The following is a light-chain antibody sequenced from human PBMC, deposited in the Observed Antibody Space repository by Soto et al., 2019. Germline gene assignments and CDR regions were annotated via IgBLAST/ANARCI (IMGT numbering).Light chain of an antibody. V-gene: IGKV3-15*01. CDR1: QSVGNY. J-gene: IGKJ1*01. CDR2: GAS. CDR3: QQYRDWPRT. Sequence: EIVMTQSPATLSVSPGERATLSCRASQSVGNYLAWYQQKPGQAPRIIIYGASTRAAGISPRFSGGGSGTEFTLTISSLQSEDFAVYYCQQYRDWPRTFGQGTKVGIK.